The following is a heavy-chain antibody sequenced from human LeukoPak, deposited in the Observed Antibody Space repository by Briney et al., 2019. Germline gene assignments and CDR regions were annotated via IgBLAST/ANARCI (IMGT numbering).Heavy chain of an antibody. V-gene: IGHV4-34*01. Sequence: SETLSLTCAVYGGSFSDYYWSWIRLPPGKGLEWIGEINQKGGSTNYNPSLKSRVTISVDTSKNQFSLKVTSVTAADTAVYYCAREFSTSSTAFDMWGQGTMVTVSS. J-gene: IGHJ3*02. CDR2: INQKGGST. D-gene: IGHD6-6*01. CDR1: GGSFSDYY. CDR3: AREFSTSSTAFDM.